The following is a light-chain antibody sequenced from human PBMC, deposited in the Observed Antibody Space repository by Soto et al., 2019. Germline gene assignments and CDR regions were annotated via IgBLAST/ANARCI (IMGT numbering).Light chain of an antibody. CDR1: SGHSSYA. V-gene: IGLV4-69*01. Sequence: QPVLTQSPSASASLGASVKLTCTQSSGHSSYAIAWHQQQPEKGPRYLMKLNSDGSHSKGDGIPDRFSGSSSGAERYLTISSLQSEDEADYYCQTWGTGIFGGGTKLTVL. J-gene: IGLJ2*01. CDR3: QTWGTGI. CDR2: LNSDGSH.